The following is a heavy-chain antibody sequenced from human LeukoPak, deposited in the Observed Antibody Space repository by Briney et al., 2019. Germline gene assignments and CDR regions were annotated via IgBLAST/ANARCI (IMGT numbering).Heavy chain of an antibody. CDR2: MYYSGNT. CDR3: ARERGYSGYDLVDY. J-gene: IGHJ4*02. Sequence: SETLSLTCTVSGYSISSGYYWGWIRQPPGKGLEWIGSMYYSGNTYYNPSLKSRVTISVDTSKNQFSLKLSSVTAADTAVYYCARERGYSGYDLVDYWGQGTLVTVSS. D-gene: IGHD5-12*01. V-gene: IGHV4-38-2*02. CDR1: GYSISSGYY.